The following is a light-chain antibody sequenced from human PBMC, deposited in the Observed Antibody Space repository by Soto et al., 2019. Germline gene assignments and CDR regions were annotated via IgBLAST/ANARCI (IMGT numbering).Light chain of an antibody. CDR1: QSIRND. CDR3: LQHNSYPSA. CDR2: AAS. J-gene: IGKJ1*01. Sequence: DIQMTQSPSSLSASVGDRVTITCRARQSIRNDLAWYQQQPGKAPKRLIYAASSLQSGFPPRFSGSGSGTEFALPVSSLQPEDFATCYCLQHNSYPSAFCQGAPVEI. V-gene: IGKV1-17*01.